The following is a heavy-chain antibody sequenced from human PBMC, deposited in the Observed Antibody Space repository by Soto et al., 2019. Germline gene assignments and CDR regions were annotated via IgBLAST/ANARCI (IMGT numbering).Heavy chain of an antibody. Sequence: QVQLQESGPGLVKPSETLSLTCTVSGGSISSYYWTWIRQPPGKGLEWIGFMYNSGSTHYNPSLQSRVLISLDTSKNQCSLNLRSVTAADTAVYYCASMGYHYGSGSYPLDYWGQGTLVTVSS. CDR2: MYNSGST. D-gene: IGHD3-10*01. CDR3: ASMGYHYGSGSYPLDY. CDR1: GGSISSYY. J-gene: IGHJ4*02. V-gene: IGHV4-59*08.